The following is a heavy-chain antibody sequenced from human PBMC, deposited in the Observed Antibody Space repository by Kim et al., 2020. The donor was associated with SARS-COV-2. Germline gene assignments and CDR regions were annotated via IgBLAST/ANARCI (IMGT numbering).Heavy chain of an antibody. CDR2: IKQDGSEK. Sequence: GGSLRLSCAASGFTFSSYWMSWVRQAPGKGLEWVANIKQDGSEKYYVDSVKGRFTISRDNAKNSLYLQINSLRAEDTAVYYCARQTTVTAHYYYYGMDAWGQGTTVT. V-gene: IGHV3-7*03. CDR1: GFTFSSYW. CDR3: ARQTTVTAHYYYYGMDA. D-gene: IGHD4-17*01. J-gene: IGHJ6*02.